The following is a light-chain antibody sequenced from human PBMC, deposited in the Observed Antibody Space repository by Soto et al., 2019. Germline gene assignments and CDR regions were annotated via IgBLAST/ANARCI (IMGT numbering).Light chain of an antibody. Sequence: QSVLTQPPSVSGAPGQRVTISCTGSSSNIGAGYDVHWYQQLPGTAPKLLIYGYTNRPSGVPGRFSGSKSGTSASLAITGLQAEDEADYYCQSYDSSLSAYVFGTGTKVTVL. CDR1: SSNIGAGYD. CDR2: GYT. J-gene: IGLJ1*01. CDR3: QSYDSSLSAYV. V-gene: IGLV1-40*01.